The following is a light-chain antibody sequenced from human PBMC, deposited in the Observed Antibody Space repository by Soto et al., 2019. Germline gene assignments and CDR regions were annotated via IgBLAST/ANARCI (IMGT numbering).Light chain of an antibody. CDR2: AAS. Sequence: AIQMTQSPSSLSASVGDRVTVTCRASQDIRSDVGWYQQKPGQAPRVLMYAASRLHSGVPSRFSGSGSGTTFVLTISSLQPEDVATYYCLQNNNYPLTFGGGTRVDIK. V-gene: IGKV1-6*01. CDR1: QDIRSD. J-gene: IGKJ4*01. CDR3: LQNNNYPLT.